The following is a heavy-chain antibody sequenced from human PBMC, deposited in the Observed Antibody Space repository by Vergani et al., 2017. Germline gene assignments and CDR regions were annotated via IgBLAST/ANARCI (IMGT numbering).Heavy chain of an antibody. Sequence: QLQLQESGPGLVKPSETLSLTCTVSGGSISSSSYYWGWIRQPPGKGLEWVSTISGSDSSTYYADSVKGRFTISRDNSKNTLYLQMNSLRAEDTAVYYCARAVPAAAIPGGYFDYWGQGTLVTVSS. CDR1: GGSISSSSYY. J-gene: IGHJ4*02. CDR2: ISGSDSST. D-gene: IGHD2-2*01. V-gene: IGHV4-39*01. CDR3: ARAVPAAAIPGGYFDY.